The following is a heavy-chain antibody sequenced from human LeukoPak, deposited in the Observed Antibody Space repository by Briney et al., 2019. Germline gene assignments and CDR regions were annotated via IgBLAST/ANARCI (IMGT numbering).Heavy chain of an antibody. CDR1: GFTFSSYS. CDR2: ISGSGGST. Sequence: GGSLRLSCAASGFTFSSYSMSWVRQAPGKGLEWVSAISGSGGSTYYADSVKGRFTISRDNSKNTLYLQMNSLRAEDTAVYYCANSIAAAVTPLFDPWGQGTLVTVSS. V-gene: IGHV3-23*01. J-gene: IGHJ5*02. D-gene: IGHD6-13*01. CDR3: ANSIAAAVTPLFDP.